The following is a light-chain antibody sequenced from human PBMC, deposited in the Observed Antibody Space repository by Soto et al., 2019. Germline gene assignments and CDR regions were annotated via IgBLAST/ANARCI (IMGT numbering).Light chain of an antibody. J-gene: IGKJ5*01. CDR2: DAS. V-gene: IGKV3-20*01. Sequence: EIVLTQSPGTLSLSPGERATLSCRASQSVRSSNLAWYQQKPGQAPRLLIYDASSRATGIPDRFGGSGSGHDITLTISRLEAEDFAVYYCQQYGSTPPITFGQGTRLEIK. CDR3: QQYGSTPPIT. CDR1: QSVRSSN.